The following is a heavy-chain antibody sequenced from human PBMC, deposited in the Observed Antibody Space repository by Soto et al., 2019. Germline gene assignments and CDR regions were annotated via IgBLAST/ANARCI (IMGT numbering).Heavy chain of an antibody. CDR3: ASSYCSGGSCHKGAFDI. CDR1: GGSISSGGYY. J-gene: IGHJ3*02. Sequence: SETLSLTCTVSGGSISSGGYYWSWIRQHPGKGPEWIGYIYYSGSTYYNPSLKSRVTISVDTSKNQFSLKLSSVTAADTAVYYCASSYCSGGSCHKGAFDIWGQGTMVTVSS. V-gene: IGHV4-31*03. CDR2: IYYSGST. D-gene: IGHD2-15*01.